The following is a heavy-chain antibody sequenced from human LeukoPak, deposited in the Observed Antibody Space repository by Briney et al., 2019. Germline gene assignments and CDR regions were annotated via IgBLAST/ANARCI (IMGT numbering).Heavy chain of an antibody. J-gene: IGHJ4*02. CDR2: IYYSGST. D-gene: IGHD2-15*01. Sequence: SETLFLTCTVSGGSISSSSYYWGWIRQPPGKGLEWIGSIYYSGSTYYNPSLKSRVTISVDTSKNQFSLKLSSVTAADTAEYYCASEKDIVVVVGGALNYWGQGTLVTVSS. V-gene: IGHV4-39*01. CDR1: GGSISSSSYY. CDR3: ASEKDIVVVVGGALNY.